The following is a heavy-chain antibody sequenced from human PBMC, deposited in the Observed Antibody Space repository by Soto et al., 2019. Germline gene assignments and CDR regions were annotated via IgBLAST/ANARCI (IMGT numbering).Heavy chain of an antibody. CDR1: GYTFTSYG. CDR3: ARVVGIAVAGSNWFDP. J-gene: IGHJ5*02. CDR2: ISAYNGNT. V-gene: IGHV1-18*01. D-gene: IGHD6-19*01. Sequence: QVQLVQSGAEVKKPGASVKVSCKASGYTFTSYGISWVGQAPGQGLEGMGWISAYNGNTNYAQKLQGRVTMTTDTSTSTAYMELRSLRSDDTAVYYCARVVGIAVAGSNWFDPWGQGTLVTVSS.